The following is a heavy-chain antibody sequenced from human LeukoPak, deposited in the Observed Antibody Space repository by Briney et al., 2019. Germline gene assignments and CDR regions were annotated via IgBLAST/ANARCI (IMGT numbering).Heavy chain of an antibody. Sequence: PGGSLRLSCATSGFTLTSYTMHWVRQAPGKGLEWVAVVSYDGTKISHADSVKGRFTMSRDISKNTLYLQMNSLKPEDSALYYCARDRVQIWSYVGTFDSWGQGTLVTVSS. CDR2: VSYDGTKI. CDR1: GFTLTSYT. CDR3: ARDRVQIWSYVGTFDS. D-gene: IGHD5-18*01. V-gene: IGHV3-30-3*01. J-gene: IGHJ4*02.